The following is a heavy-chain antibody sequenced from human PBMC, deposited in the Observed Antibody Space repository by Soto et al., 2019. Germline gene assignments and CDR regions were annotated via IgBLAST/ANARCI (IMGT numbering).Heavy chain of an antibody. CDR2: INDRGSI. CDR3: ARESHDILTGPPWVWYFDL. J-gene: IGHJ2*01. CDR1: GGSFSGYY. Sequence: QVQLQQWGAGPLRPLETLSLTCGVSGGSFSGYYWAWIRQSPGKGLKWIGEINDRGSINYNPSLKRRVRISVDTPKNHYSLNLRSVTAADTAVYYCARESHDILTGPPWVWYFDLWGRGTLVTVSS. D-gene: IGHD3-9*01. V-gene: IGHV4-34*01.